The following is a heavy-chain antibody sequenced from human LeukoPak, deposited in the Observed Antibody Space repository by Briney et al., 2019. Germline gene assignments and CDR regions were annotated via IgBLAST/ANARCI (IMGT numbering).Heavy chain of an antibody. CDR2: IDWDDDK. CDR3: ARIPPGGSYAHDY. CDR1: GFSLSTSGMR. V-gene: IGHV2-70*04. D-gene: IGHD3-16*01. Sequence: KESGPALVKPTQTLTLTCSFSGFSLSTSGMRVTWIRLPPGKALEWLARIDWDDDKFYSTSLKTRLTISKDTSKNQVVLTMTNIDPVDTATYYCARIPPGGSYAHDYWGQGTLVTVSS. J-gene: IGHJ4*02.